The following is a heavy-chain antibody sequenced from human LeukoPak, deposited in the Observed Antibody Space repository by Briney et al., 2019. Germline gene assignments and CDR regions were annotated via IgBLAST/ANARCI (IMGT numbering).Heavy chain of an antibody. Sequence: PSETLSLTCAVYGGSFSGYYWSWIRQPPGKGLEWIGEINHSGSTNYNPSLKSRVTISVDTSKNQFSLKLSSVTAADTAVYYCARESMANGDWFDPWGQGTPVTVSS. V-gene: IGHV4-34*01. J-gene: IGHJ5*02. CDR1: GGSFSGYY. CDR3: ARESMANGDWFDP. CDR2: INHSGST. D-gene: IGHD2-21*01.